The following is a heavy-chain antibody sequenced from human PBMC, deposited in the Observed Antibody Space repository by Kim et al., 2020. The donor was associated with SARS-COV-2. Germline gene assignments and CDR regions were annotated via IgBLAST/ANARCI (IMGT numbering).Heavy chain of an antibody. Sequence: GGSLRLSCAASGFAFSPYWMHWVRQVPGQGLMWVSQINTDGSITTYAEAVLGRFSISRDNAKNTLYLQMNSLRVEDTAIYYCIRDNIQPGDLWRQGVMVTVSS. CDR2: INTDGSIT. CDR3: IRDNIQPGDL. V-gene: IGHV3-74*01. D-gene: IGHD3-16*01. J-gene: IGHJ4*02. CDR1: GFAFSPYW.